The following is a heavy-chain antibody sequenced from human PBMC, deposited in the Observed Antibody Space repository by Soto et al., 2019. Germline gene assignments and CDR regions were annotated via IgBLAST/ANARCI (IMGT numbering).Heavy chain of an antibody. CDR1: GYTFTSYG. CDR2: ISAYNGNT. V-gene: IGHV1-18*01. CDR3: ARDRGCTNGVCPFDP. D-gene: IGHD2-8*01. Sequence: GASVKVSCKASGYTFTSYGISWVRQAPGQGLEWMGWISAYNGNTNYAQKLQGRVTMTTDTSTSTAYMELRSLRSDDTAVYYCARDRGCTNGVCPFDPWGQGTLVTVSS. J-gene: IGHJ5*02.